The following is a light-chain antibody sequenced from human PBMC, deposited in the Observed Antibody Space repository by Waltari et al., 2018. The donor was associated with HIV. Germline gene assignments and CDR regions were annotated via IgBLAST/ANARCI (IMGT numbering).Light chain of an antibody. CDR3: QQYYTTPFT. CDR2: WAS. Sequence: DIVMTQSPDSLAVSLGERATINCKSSPRVLDSSNNKNFLAWSQQKPVQPPKLLISWASTRESGVPGRFSGSGSGTDFTLTISSLQAEDVAVYYCQQYYTTPFTFGPGTKVDIK. CDR1: PRVLDSSNNKNF. V-gene: IGKV4-1*01. J-gene: IGKJ3*01.